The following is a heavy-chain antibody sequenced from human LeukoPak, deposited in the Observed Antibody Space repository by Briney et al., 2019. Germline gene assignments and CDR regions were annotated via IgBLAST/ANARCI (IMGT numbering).Heavy chain of an antibody. CDR3: TRGLLPGY. CDR2: IRSNPYGGTT. D-gene: IGHD2/OR15-2a*01. CDR1: GXTFVDYA. J-gene: IGHJ4*02. Sequence: GGSLTLSCTASGXTFVDYAMTWVRQAPGKGLEWVGFIRSNPYGGTTEYAASVKGRFTISRDDSKSIAYLQMNSLKTEDTAVYYCTRGLLPGYWGQGTLVTVSS. V-gene: IGHV3-49*04.